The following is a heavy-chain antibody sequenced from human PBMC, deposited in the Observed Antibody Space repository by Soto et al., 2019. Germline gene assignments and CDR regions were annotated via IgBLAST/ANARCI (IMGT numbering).Heavy chain of an antibody. V-gene: IGHV3-23*01. J-gene: IGHJ6*02. D-gene: IGHD2-15*01. CDR1: GFTFSSYA. CDR3: AKNGRVVAATNYYYGMDV. Sequence: GSLRLSCAASGFTFSSYAMSWVRQAPGKGLEWVSAISGSGGSTYYADSVKGRFTISRDNSKNTLYLQMNSLRAEDTAVYYCAKNGRVVAATNYYYGMDVWGQGTTVTVSS. CDR2: ISGSGGST.